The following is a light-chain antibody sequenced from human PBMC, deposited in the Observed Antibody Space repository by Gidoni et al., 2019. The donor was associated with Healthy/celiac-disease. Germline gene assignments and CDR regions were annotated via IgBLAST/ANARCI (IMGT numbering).Light chain of an antibody. CDR2: GAS. CDR1: QSVRSSY. Sequence: VLTQSPGTLSLSPGERATRSCRASQSVRSSYLAWYQQKPGQAPRLLIYGASSRATGIPDRFSGSGSGTDFTLTISRLEPEDFAVYYCQQYGSSPFTFGPGTKVDIK. V-gene: IGKV3-20*01. CDR3: QQYGSSPFT. J-gene: IGKJ3*01.